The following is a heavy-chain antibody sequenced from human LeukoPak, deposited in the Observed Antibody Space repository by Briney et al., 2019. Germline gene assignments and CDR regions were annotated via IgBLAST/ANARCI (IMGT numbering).Heavy chain of an antibody. D-gene: IGHD2-15*01. CDR3: ARGWGVVVAATNSGYFDL. CDR2: IYYSGST. V-gene: IGHV4-39*07. Sequence: SETLSLTCTVSGGSISSSSYYWGWIRQPPGKGLEWIGSIYYSGSTYYNPSLKSRVTISVDTSKNQFSLKLSSVTAADTAVYYCARGWGVVVAATNSGYFDLWGRGTLVTVSS. CDR1: GGSISSSSYY. J-gene: IGHJ2*01.